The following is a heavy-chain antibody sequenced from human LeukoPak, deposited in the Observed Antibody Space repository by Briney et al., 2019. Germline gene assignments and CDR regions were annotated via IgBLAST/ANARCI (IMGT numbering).Heavy chain of an antibody. CDR3: ARYCSSTSCYGYYYYYGMDV. CDR2: ISAYNGNT. D-gene: IGHD2-2*01. V-gene: IGHV1-18*01. CDR1: GYTFTSYG. Sequence: ASVKVSCKASGYTFTSYGISWVRQALGQGLEWMGWISAYNGNTNYAQKLQGRVTMTTDTSTSTAYMELRSLRSDDTAVYYCARYCSSTSCYGYYYYYGMDVWGQGTTVTVSS. J-gene: IGHJ6*02.